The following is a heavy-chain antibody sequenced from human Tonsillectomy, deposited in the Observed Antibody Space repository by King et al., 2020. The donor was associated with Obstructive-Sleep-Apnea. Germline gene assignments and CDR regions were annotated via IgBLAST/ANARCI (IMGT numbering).Heavy chain of an antibody. J-gene: IGHJ3*02. Sequence: VQLVESGGGLVQPARSLRLSCAASGFTFDDYAMHWVRHAPGKGLEWVSGITWNSGRIAYADSVKGRFTISRDNAKNSLYLQMNSLRAEDTAFYYCAKDIAVAGMVAFDIWGQGTMVTVSS. CDR2: ITWNSGRI. V-gene: IGHV3-9*01. CDR3: AKDIAVAGMVAFDI. D-gene: IGHD6-19*01. CDR1: GFTFDDYA.